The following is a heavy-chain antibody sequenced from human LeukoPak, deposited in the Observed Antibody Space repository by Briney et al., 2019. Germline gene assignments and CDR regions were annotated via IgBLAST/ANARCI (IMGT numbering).Heavy chain of an antibody. CDR3: ARSSLLWFGDNNWFDP. J-gene: IGHJ5*02. D-gene: IGHD3-10*01. CDR2: IYYSRST. CDR1: GGSISSGGYY. Sequence: SQTLSLTCTVSGGSISSGGYYWSWIRQHPGKGLEWIGYIYYSRSTYYNPSLKSRVTISVDTSKNQFSLKLSSVTAADTAVYYCARSSLLWFGDNNWFDPWGQGTLVTVSS. V-gene: IGHV4-31*03.